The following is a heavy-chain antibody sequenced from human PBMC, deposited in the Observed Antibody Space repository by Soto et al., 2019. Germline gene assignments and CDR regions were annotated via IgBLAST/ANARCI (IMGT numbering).Heavy chain of an antibody. J-gene: IGHJ4*02. D-gene: IGHD1-1*01. CDR2: IYYSGST. V-gene: IGHV4-31*03. Sequence: SETLSLTCTVSGGSISSGGYYWSWIRQHPGKGLEWIGYIYYSGSTYYNPSLKSRVTISVDTSKNQFSLKLSSVTAADTAVYYCARLGGNDHDYWGQGTLVTVSS. CDR1: GGSISSGGYY. CDR3: ARLGGNDHDY.